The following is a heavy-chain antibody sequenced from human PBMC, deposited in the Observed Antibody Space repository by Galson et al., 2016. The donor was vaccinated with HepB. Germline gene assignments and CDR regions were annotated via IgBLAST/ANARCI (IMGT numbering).Heavy chain of an antibody. Sequence: SLRLSCATSGFNFRAYDMHWVRQTPGKGLEWVAIIAYDGNDKSYGNSVKGRFAVSRDNSRNTLYLQMNSLRSGDTAVYFFARPHGSGGYAKFAFWGQGTPVTVS. V-gene: IGHV3-30*03. CDR3: ARPHGSGGYAKFAF. CDR1: GFNFRAYD. J-gene: IGHJ4*02. D-gene: IGHD3-10*01. CDR2: IAYDGNDK.